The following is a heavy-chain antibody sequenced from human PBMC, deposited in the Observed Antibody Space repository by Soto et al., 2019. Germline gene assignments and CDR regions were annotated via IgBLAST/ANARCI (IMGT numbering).Heavy chain of an antibody. CDR2: INPSGGST. J-gene: IGHJ3*02. Sequence: ASVKVSCKASGYPFTSYYMHWVRQAPGQGLEWMGIINPSGGSTSYAQKFQGRVTMTRDTSTSTVYMELSSLRSEDTAVYYCAAAAGTDFGAFDIWGQGTMVTVSS. D-gene: IGHD6-13*01. CDR1: GYPFTSYY. V-gene: IGHV1-46*03. CDR3: AAAAGTDFGAFDI.